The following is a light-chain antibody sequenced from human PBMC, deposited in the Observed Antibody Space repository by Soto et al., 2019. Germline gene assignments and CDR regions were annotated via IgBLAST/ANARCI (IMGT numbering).Light chain of an antibody. CDR1: QSVSSSY. Sequence: EIVLTQSPGTLSLSPGERASLSCRASQSVSSSYLAWYQQKPGQAPRLLIYAASSRATGIPDRFSDSGSGTDFTLTISRLELEDFAVVYCQQYGSAPLYTFGQGTKLAI. CDR2: AAS. CDR3: QQYGSAPLYT. V-gene: IGKV3-20*01. J-gene: IGKJ2*01.